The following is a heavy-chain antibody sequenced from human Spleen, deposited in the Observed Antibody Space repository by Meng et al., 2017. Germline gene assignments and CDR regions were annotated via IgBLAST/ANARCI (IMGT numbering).Heavy chain of an antibody. Sequence: SLKISCAASGFTFDDYAMHWVRQAPGKGLEWVSGISWNSGSIGYADSVKGRFTISRDNAKNSLYLQMNSLRAEDTALYYCAKVCDSSGYYSDDAFDIWGQGTMVTVSS. CDR2: ISWNSGSI. V-gene: IGHV3-9*01. CDR1: GFTFDDYA. D-gene: IGHD3-22*01. CDR3: AKVCDSSGYYSDDAFDI. J-gene: IGHJ3*02.